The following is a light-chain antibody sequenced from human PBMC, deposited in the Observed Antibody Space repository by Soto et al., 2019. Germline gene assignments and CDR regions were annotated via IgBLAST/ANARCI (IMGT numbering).Light chain of an antibody. CDR3: QQSYSDPPT. Sequence: DIQMTQSPSSLSAAVGDIVTVTCRARQTISTKLNWYQQKPGKAPNLLISAASSLQSGVPSRFSGSGSGTEFTLTISTLQPEDFATYYCQQSYSDPPTFGGGTKVEI. J-gene: IGKJ4*01. CDR1: QTISTK. CDR2: AAS. V-gene: IGKV1-39*01.